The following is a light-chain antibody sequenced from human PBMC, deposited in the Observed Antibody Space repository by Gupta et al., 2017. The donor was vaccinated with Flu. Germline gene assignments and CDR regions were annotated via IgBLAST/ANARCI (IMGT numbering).Light chain of an antibody. CDR1: QSVDSY. CDR2: DAS. J-gene: IGKJ4*02. Sequence: ESVLTQSPATLSLSPGERATLSCRASQSVDSYLAWYQQKPGQGPRLIIYDASNRATGGTARCGGSGVGTDDTLSINNGEPEEYAVYYCQQQNSGDPPLPFGRGTKVEIK. V-gene: IGKV3-11*01. CDR3: QQQNSGDPPLP.